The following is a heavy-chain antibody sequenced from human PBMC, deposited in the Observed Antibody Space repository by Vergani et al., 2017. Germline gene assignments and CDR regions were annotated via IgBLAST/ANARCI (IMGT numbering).Heavy chain of an antibody. CDR2: IYPGDSDT. D-gene: IGHD6-13*01. CDR3: AREGSIAAAGYNWFDP. CDR1: GYSFTSYW. J-gene: IGHJ5*02. Sequence: EVQLVQSGAEVKTPGASLQISCKGSGYSFTSYWIGWVRQMPGKGLGWMGIIYPGDSDTRYSPSFQGQVTISADKSISTAYLQWSSLKASDTAVYYCAREGSIAAAGYNWFDPWGQGTLVTVSS. V-gene: IGHV5-51*03.